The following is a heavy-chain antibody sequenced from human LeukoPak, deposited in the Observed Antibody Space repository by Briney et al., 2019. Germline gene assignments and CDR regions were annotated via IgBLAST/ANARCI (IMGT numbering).Heavy chain of an antibody. V-gene: IGHV3-30-3*02. CDR2: ISYDGSNK. Sequence: GGSLRLSCAASGFTFSSYAMHWVRQAPGKGLEWVAVISYDGSNKYYADSVKGRFTISRDNSKNTLYLQMNSLRAEDTAVYYCAKCYSGWRTDDAFDIWGQGTMVTVSS. D-gene: IGHD6-19*01. J-gene: IGHJ3*02. CDR1: GFTFSSYA. CDR3: AKCYSGWRTDDAFDI.